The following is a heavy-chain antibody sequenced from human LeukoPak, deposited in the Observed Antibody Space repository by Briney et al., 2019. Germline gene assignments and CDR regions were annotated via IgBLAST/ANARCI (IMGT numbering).Heavy chain of an antibody. Sequence: GGSLRLSCAASGFTFSSYEMNWVRQAPGKGLEWVSYISSSGSTIYYADSVKGRFTISRDNAKNSLYLQTNSLRAEDTAVYYCARGGNFDWLYYYWGQGTLVTVSS. D-gene: IGHD3-9*01. CDR3: ARGGNFDWLYYY. CDR2: ISSSGSTI. J-gene: IGHJ4*02. CDR1: GFTFSSYE. V-gene: IGHV3-48*03.